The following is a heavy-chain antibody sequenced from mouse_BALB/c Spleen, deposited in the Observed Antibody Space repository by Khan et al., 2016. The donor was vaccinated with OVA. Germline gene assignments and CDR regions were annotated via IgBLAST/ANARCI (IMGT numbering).Heavy chain of an antibody. CDR1: GYSVTSDYA. D-gene: IGHD2-14*01. Sequence: EVQLVETGPGLVKPSQSLSLTCTVTGYSVTSDYAWNWIRQFPGNKLEWMGYINYSGSTSYHPSLKSRISITRDTSKNQFFLQLNSVTTEGTATYYCARGVRLTYWGQGTLVTVSA. V-gene: IGHV3-2*02. CDR3: ARGVRLTY. CDR2: INYSGST. J-gene: IGHJ3*01.